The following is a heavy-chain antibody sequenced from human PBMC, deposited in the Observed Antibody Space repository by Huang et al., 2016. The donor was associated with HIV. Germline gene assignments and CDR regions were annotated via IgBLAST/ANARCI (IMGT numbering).Heavy chain of an antibody. CDR2: IRVYNAKP. CDR3: ARERYYYDRSGYYTPVEYFHH. V-gene: IGHV1-18*01. J-gene: IGHJ1*01. Sequence: QVQLVQSGAEVKKPGASVKVSCKASGYTFTNYAINWVRQAPGQSLEWMGWIRVYNAKPNYAQKVQGRVTMTKDTSTSTADMELRSLISDDTAVYYWARERYYYDRSGYYTPVEYFHHWGQGTLVTVSS. D-gene: IGHD3-22*01. CDR1: GYTFTNYA.